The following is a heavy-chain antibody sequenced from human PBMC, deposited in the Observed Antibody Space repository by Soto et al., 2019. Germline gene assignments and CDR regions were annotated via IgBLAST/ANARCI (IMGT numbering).Heavy chain of an antibody. V-gene: IGHV1-8*02. D-gene: IGHD6-13*01. CDR1: GGTFSSYT. J-gene: IGHJ5*02. CDR2: MIPNSGIT. CDR3: ARCPSWYETSIWFDP. Sequence: ASVKVSCKASGGTFSSYTISWVRQAPGQGLEWMGWMIPNSGITGYAQKFQGRVTMTRNTSISTAYMELSSLRSEDTAVYYCARCPSWYETSIWFDPWGQGTLVTVSS.